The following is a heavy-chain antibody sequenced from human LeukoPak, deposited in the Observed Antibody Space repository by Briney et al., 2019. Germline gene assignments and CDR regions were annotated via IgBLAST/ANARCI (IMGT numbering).Heavy chain of an antibody. J-gene: IGHJ6*02. CDR1: GGSISSGDYY. Sequence: PSETLSLTCTVSGGSISSGDYYWSWIRQPSGKGLEWIGYIYYSGSTYYNPSLKSRVTISVDTSKNQFSLKLSSVTAADTAVYYCARDNRYYYGMDVWGQGTTVTVSS. CDR2: IYYSGST. CDR3: ARDNRYYYGMDV. V-gene: IGHV4-30-4*01.